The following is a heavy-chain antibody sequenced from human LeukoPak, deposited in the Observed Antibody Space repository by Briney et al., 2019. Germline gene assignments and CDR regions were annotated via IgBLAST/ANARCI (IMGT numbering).Heavy chain of an antibody. CDR2: INPNSGGT. V-gene: IGHV1-2*02. Sequence: ASVTVSCKASGYTFTGYYMHWVRQAPGQGLEWMGWINPNSGGTNYAQKFQGRVTMTRDTSISTAYMELSRLRSDDTAVYYCAIPPRYEQWLAIDYWGQGTLVTVSS. CDR3: AIPPRYEQWLAIDY. D-gene: IGHD6-19*01. CDR1: GYTFTGYY. J-gene: IGHJ4*02.